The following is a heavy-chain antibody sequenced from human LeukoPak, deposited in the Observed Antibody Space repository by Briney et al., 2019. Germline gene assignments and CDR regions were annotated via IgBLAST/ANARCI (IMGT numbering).Heavy chain of an antibody. J-gene: IGHJ4*02. CDR3: AKGDFIVVVPAAMDY. Sequence: GGSLRLSCAASGFTFSSYAMHWVRQAPGKGLEWVAVISYDGSNKYYADSVKGRFTISRDNSKNTLYLQMNSLRAEDTAVYYCAKGDFIVVVPAAMDYWGQGTLVTVSS. CDR1: GFTFSSYA. V-gene: IGHV3-30-3*01. CDR2: ISYDGSNK. D-gene: IGHD2-2*01.